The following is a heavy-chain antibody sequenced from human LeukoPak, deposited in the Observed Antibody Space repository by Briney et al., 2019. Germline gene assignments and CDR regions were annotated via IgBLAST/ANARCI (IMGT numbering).Heavy chain of an antibody. V-gene: IGHV4-59*01. D-gene: IGHD6-6*01. J-gene: IGHJ4*02. Sequence: SETLSLTCTVSGGFISGYYWSWIRQPPGKGLEWIGYIYYSGNTNYNPSLKSRVTISVDTSKNQFSLELSSVTAADTAIYYCARELYSSSPAFDYWGQGTLVTVPS. CDR2: IYYSGNT. CDR3: ARELYSSSPAFDY. CDR1: GGFISGYY.